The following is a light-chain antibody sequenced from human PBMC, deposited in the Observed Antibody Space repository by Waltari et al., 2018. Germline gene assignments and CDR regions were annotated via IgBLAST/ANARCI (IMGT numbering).Light chain of an antibody. V-gene: IGLV1-40*01. CDR3: QSYDTSLSVV. CDR1: GPNLWAGHD. CDR2: GSS. J-gene: IGLJ3*02. Sequence: QSVLTQPPSVSGAPGQRVTIPCTGSGPNLWAGHDVHWYQQLPRAAPKLLIYGSSTRPLGVPDRFFGSTSGTSASLAITGLQAEDEADYYCQSYDTSLSVVFGGGTKLTVL.